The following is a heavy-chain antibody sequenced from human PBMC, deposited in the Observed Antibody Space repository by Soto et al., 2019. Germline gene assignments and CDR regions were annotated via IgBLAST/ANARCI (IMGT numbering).Heavy chain of an antibody. Sequence: SETLSLTCTVSNYSISSGYYWGWIRQSPGEGLEWIVSMYHSGTTYYNPSLKSRVTISIDTSKNQFSLKLTSVTSADTAVYFCPTVAFGPLDYCGQGSLVTVSP. D-gene: IGHD3-16*01. CDR2: MYHSGTT. CDR1: NYSISSGYY. J-gene: IGHJ4*02. CDR3: PTVAFGPLDY. V-gene: IGHV4-38-2*02.